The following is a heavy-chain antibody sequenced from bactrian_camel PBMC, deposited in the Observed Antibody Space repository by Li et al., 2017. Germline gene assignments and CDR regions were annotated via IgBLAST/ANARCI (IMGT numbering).Heavy chain of an antibody. Sequence: LVESGGDSVEAGGSLRLSCVASGSPNTNYCMGWFRQVPGKEREGIACIDSAGRTRYVESVKGRFTISQDKAKNTLYLQMDSLKPEDTGMYYCAIKFSPRNCDFRGFTSFGPGTQVTVS. V-gene: IGHV3S9*01. D-gene: IGHD2*01. J-gene: IGHJ4*01. CDR2: IDSAGRT. CDR1: GSPNTNYC.